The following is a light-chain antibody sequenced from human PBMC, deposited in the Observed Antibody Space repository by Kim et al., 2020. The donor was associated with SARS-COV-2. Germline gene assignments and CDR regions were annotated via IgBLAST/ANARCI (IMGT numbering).Light chain of an antibody. V-gene: IGKV1-8*01. CDR1: KDSRSY. CDR2: AAS. J-gene: IGKJ1*01. Sequence: ASTGDGDTITCRASKDSRSYLAWHQQKPGRAPKLLIYAASTLQSGVPSRFSGSGSGTDFTLTISGLHAEDSATYYCQQYYSYPTTFGQGTKVDIK. CDR3: QQYYSYPTT.